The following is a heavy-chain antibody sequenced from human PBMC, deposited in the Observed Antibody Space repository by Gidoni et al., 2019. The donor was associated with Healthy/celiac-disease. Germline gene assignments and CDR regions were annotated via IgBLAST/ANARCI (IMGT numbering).Heavy chain of an antibody. CDR2: INPNSGGT. Sequence: QVQLVQSGAEVKKPGASVKVSCKASGYTFTGYYMHWVRQAPGQGLEWMGWINPNSGGTNYAQKFQGWVTMTRDTSISTAYMELSRLRSDDTAVYYCARDGGLIYCGGDCYSRTESYYGMDVWGQGTTVTVSS. CDR3: ARDGGLIYCGGDCYSRTESYYGMDV. V-gene: IGHV1-2*04. D-gene: IGHD2-21*02. J-gene: IGHJ6*02. CDR1: GYTFTGYY.